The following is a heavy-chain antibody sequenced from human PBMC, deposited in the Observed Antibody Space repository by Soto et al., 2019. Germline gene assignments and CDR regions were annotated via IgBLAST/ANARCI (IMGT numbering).Heavy chain of an antibody. J-gene: IGHJ4*02. Sequence: SETLSLTCTVSGDSISSSSYYWGWIRQPPGKGLEWIGNINYSGSTYYNPSLQSRVTTSVDTSRNQFSLKLSSVTAADTAVYYCARVWGYAFDYWGQGTLVTVSS. D-gene: IGHD3-16*01. CDR1: GDSISSSSYY. CDR2: INYSGST. CDR3: ARVWGYAFDY. V-gene: IGHV4-39*07.